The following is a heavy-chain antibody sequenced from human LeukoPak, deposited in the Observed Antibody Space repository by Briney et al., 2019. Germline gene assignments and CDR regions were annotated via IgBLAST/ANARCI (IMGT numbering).Heavy chain of an antibody. D-gene: IGHD5-18*01. V-gene: IGHV3-7*04. CDR1: GFTFSDYW. CDR3: ARDRGFSYGIDF. J-gene: IGHJ4*02. Sequence: PGESLRLSWAASGFTFSDYWMSWVRQAPGKGLEWVANIQQDGSEKYYVDSVKGRFTISRDNAKKSLFLQVSSLRGEDTAVYYCARDRGFSYGIDFWGRGTLVTVSS. CDR2: IQQDGSEK.